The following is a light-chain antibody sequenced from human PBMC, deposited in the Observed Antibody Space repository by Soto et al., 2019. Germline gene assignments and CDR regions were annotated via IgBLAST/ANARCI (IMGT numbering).Light chain of an antibody. CDR3: AAWDDSLSAVV. CDR1: ISNLGSNF. J-gene: IGLJ3*02. CDR2: RNN. Sequence: QSVLTQPPSASGTPGQRVTISCSGSISNLGSNFIYWYQQLPRAAPKLLISRNNERPSGVPDRFSGSKSGTSASLAISGLRSEDEADYHCAAWDDSLSAVVFGGGTKVTVL. V-gene: IGLV1-47*01.